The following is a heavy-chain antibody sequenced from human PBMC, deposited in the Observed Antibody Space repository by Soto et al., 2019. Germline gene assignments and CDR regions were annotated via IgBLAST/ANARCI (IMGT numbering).Heavy chain of an antibody. J-gene: IGHJ6*02. V-gene: IGHV4-39*01. CDR3: ARAPGIAAAGTLYYYGMDV. CDR1: GGSISSSSYY. Sequence: SETLSLTGTVSGGSISSSSYYWGWIRQPPGKGLEWIGSIYYSGSTYYNPSLKSRVTISVDTSKNQFSLKLSSVTAADTAVYYCARAPGIAAAGTLYYYGMDVWGQGTTVTVSS. D-gene: IGHD6-13*01. CDR2: IYYSGST.